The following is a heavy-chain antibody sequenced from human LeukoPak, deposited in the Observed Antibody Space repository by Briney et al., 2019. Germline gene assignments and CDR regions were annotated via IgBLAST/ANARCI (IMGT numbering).Heavy chain of an antibody. Sequence: SETLSLTCAVYGGSFSGYYWSWIRQPPGKGLEWIGEINHSGSTNYNPSLKSRVTISVDTSKNQFSLKLSSVTAADTAVYYCARGGGYSKWGQGTLVTVPS. CDR1: GGSFSGYY. D-gene: IGHD6-13*01. CDR2: INHSGST. J-gene: IGHJ4*02. CDR3: ARGGGYSK. V-gene: IGHV4-34*01.